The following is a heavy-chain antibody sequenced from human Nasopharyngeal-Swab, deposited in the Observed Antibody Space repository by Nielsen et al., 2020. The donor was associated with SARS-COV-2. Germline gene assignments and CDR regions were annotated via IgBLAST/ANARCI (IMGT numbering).Heavy chain of an antibody. J-gene: IGHJ4*02. V-gene: IGHV3-23*01. D-gene: IGHD6-19*01. CDR2: ISGSGGST. CDR1: GFTFSSYA. Sequence: GASLKISCAASGFTFSSYAMSWVRQAPGKGLEWVSAISGSGGSTYYADSVKGRFTISRDNSKNTLYLQMNSLRAEDTAVYYCATDTQWLALFDYWGQGTLVTVS. CDR3: ATDTQWLALFDY.